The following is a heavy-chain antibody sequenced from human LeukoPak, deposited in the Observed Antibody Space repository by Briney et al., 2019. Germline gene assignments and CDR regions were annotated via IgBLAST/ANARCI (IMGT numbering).Heavy chain of an antibody. V-gene: IGHV3-30*02. CDR3: AKSDYAEGGIEY. D-gene: IGHD4-17*01. J-gene: IGHJ4*02. CDR2: IRSDGTNK. Sequence: GGSLRLSCAASGLTFSRYGMHWVRQAPGKGLEWVAFIRSDGTNKYYADSVKGRFPISRDNSKNTLYLQMNNLKPEDTAMYYCAKSDYAEGGIEYWGQGTLVTVSS. CDR1: GLTFSRYG.